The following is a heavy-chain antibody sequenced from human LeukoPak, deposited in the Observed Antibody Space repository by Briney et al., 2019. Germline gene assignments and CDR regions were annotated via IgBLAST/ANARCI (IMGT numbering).Heavy chain of an antibody. D-gene: IGHD6-25*01. V-gene: IGHV4-39*01. J-gene: IGHJ5*02. CDR2: IYYSGST. CDR3: AQGLLFDP. CDR1: GGSISSSSYY. Sequence: SETLSLTCTVSGGSISSSSYYWGWIRQPPGKGLEWIGSIYYSGSTYYNPSLKSRVTISVDTSKNQFSLKLSSVTAADTAVHYCAQGLLFDPWGQGTLVTVSS.